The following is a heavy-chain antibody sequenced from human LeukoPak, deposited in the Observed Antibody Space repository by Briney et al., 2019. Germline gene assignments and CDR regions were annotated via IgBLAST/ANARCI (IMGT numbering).Heavy chain of an antibody. CDR1: GFTFSSYS. V-gene: IGHV3-64*01. CDR2: ISSNGGST. CDR3: ARVYSNIWTVDY. Sequence: PGGSLRLSCAASGFTFSSYSMHWVRQAPGKGLEYVSAISSNGGSTYYANSVKARFTISRDNSRNTLYLQMGSLRAEDMAVYYCARVYSNIWTVDYWGQGTLVTVSS. D-gene: IGHD6-13*01. J-gene: IGHJ4*02.